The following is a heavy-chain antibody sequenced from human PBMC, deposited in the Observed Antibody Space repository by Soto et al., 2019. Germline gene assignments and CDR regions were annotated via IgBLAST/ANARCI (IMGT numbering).Heavy chain of an antibody. Sequence: GGSLRLSCAASGFTFSNYWMHWVRQAPGKGLEWVANIREDGNEKKYGDSVKGRFTVSRDNSKKSLSLQMNSLRAEDTAIYYCARASHGYGGNWFDPWGQGTLVTVSS. V-gene: IGHV3-7*03. J-gene: IGHJ5*02. CDR1: GFTFSNYW. CDR2: IREDGNEK. CDR3: ARASHGYGGNWFDP. D-gene: IGHD5-12*01.